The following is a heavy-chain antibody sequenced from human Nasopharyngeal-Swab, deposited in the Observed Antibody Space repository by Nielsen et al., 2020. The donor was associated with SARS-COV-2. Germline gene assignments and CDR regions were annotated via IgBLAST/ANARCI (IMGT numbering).Heavy chain of an antibody. J-gene: IGHJ4*02. Sequence: SETLSLTCAVSGGSISSSNWWSWVRQPPGKGLEWIGEIYHRGSTNYNPSLKRRVTISVDTSKTQFSLKLSSVTAADTAVYYCALGGDFDYWGQGTLVTVSS. CDR2: IYHRGST. CDR3: ALGGDFDY. CDR1: GGSISSSNW. D-gene: IGHD3-16*01. V-gene: IGHV4-4*02.